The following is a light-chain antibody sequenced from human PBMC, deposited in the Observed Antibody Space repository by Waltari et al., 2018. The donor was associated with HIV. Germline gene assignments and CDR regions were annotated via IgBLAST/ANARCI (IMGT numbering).Light chain of an antibody. CDR1: QNVLYNSDNKNY. CDR3: QQYYTTPLT. CDR2: WAS. J-gene: IGKJ4*01. V-gene: IGKV4-1*01. Sequence: IVMTQFPDSLAVSLGERATINCKSSQNVLYNSDNKNYLAWYQQKPGQPPTLLIYWASTRQFGVPDRFSGSGSGTDFTLTISSLQAEDVAVYYCQQYYTTPLTFGGGTKVEIK.